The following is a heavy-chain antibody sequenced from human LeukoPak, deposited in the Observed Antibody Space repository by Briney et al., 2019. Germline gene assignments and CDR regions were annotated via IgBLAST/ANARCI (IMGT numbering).Heavy chain of an antibody. J-gene: IGHJ5*02. CDR1: GGSFTDYY. V-gene: IGHV4-34*01. Sequence: KASETLSLTCAVYGGSFTDYYWSWLRQPPGKGLEWIGEINHSGNTNYNPSLKSRVTISVDTSKNQFSLNLNSVTAADTALYYCARTSPWGATGGYLSGPWGQGILVTVSS. CDR3: ARTSPWGATGGYLSGP. CDR2: INHSGNT. D-gene: IGHD2-8*02.